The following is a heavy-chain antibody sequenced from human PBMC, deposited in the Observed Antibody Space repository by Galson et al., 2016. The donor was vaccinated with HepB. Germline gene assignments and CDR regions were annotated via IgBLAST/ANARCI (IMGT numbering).Heavy chain of an antibody. CDR1: GFTFSSYW. V-gene: IGHV3-7*03. D-gene: IGHD3-10*01. CDR2: IQQDGGKK. J-gene: IGHJ4*02. CDR3: ASEGAGGFDY. Sequence: SLRLSCAASGFTFSSYWISWIRQAPGKGLEWVANIQQDGGKKEYVDSVRGRFTISRDNAMNSLYLQMNSLRAEDTAVYYCASEGAGGFDYWGQGALVTVSS.